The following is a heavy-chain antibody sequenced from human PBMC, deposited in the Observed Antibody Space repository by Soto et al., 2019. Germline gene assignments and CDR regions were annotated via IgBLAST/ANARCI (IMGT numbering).Heavy chain of an antibody. J-gene: IGHJ4*02. CDR2: IDPSDSYT. CDR1: GYSFTSYW. D-gene: IGHD3-22*01. Sequence: GESLKISCKASGYSFTSYWISWVRQMPGKGLEWMGRIDPSDSYTNYSPSFQGHVTISADKSISTAYLHWNTLQAPDTAMYYCARIFTTYPHYYFDYWSQGTLVTVSS. CDR3: ARIFTTYPHYYFDY. V-gene: IGHV5-10-1*01.